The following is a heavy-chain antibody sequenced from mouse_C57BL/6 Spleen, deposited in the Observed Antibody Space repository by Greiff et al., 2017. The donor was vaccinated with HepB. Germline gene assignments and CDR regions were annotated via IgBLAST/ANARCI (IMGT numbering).Heavy chain of an antibody. CDR2: IYPGGGYT. CDR3: ARRRTYGNYGAMDY. D-gene: IGHD2-1*01. Sequence: QVQLQQSGAELVRPGTSVKMSCKASGYTFTNYWIGWAKQRPGHGLEWIGDIYPGGGYTNYNEKFKGKATLTADKSSSTAYMQFSSLTSEDSAIYYCARRRTYGNYGAMDYWGQGTSVTVSS. J-gene: IGHJ4*01. CDR1: GYTFTNYW. V-gene: IGHV1-63*01.